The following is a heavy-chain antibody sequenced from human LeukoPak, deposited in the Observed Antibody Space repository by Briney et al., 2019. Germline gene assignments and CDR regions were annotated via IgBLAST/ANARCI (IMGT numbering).Heavy chain of an antibody. CDR1: GFTFTDFW. J-gene: IGHJ4*02. V-gene: IGHV3-7*01. CDR3: ATAPAAADSF. Sequence: GGSLRLSCAASGFTFTDFWVTWVRQDPGKGLEWVANMNRDGSAKTYVDSVKGRFIISRDNAKNSVYLRMSSLRAEDTAVYYCATAPAAADSFWGQGTLVAVSS. CDR2: MNRDGSAK. D-gene: IGHD6-13*01.